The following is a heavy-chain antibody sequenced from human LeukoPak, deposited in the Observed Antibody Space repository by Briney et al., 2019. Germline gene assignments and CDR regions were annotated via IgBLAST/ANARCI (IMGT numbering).Heavy chain of an antibody. D-gene: IGHD3-10*01. CDR3: ARAPSYYFDL. V-gene: IGHV3-21*01. Sequence: GGSLRLSCAASGFTFSSNGMNWVRQAPGKGLEWVSSISSSSRYIYYADSVKGRFTISRDNAKNSLYLQMNSLRAEDTAVYYCARAPSYYFDLWGRGTLVTVSS. CDR2: ISSSSRYI. CDR1: GFTFSSNG. J-gene: IGHJ2*01.